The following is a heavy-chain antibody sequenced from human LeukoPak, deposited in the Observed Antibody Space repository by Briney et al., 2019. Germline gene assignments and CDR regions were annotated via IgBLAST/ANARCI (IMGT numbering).Heavy chain of an antibody. CDR3: ARDRGTCGADY. CDR1: GYTFTNHY. V-gene: IGHV1-46*01. Sequence: ASVTVSFTTSGYTFTNHYMHWVRQAPGHGLEWMGIINPRGGSTTYAQKFQGRVTMTTDTSTSTVYMELSSLRSEDTAVYYCARDRGTCGADYWGLGTLVTVSS. D-gene: IGHD2-8*02. CDR2: INPRGGST. J-gene: IGHJ4*02.